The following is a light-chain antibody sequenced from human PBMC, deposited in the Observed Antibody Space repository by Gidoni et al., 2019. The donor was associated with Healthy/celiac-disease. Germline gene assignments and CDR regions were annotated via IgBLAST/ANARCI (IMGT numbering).Light chain of an antibody. Sequence: DIVLTQSPLSLPVTPGEPASISCRSSQSLLHSNGYNFLDWYLQKPGQSPQLLIYLGSNRASGVPDRFSGSGSGTDFTLKISRVEAEDVGVYYCMQDLQTLTFGPGTKLEIK. J-gene: IGKJ2*01. CDR2: LGS. CDR1: QSLLHSNGYNF. CDR3: MQDLQTLT. V-gene: IGKV2-28*01.